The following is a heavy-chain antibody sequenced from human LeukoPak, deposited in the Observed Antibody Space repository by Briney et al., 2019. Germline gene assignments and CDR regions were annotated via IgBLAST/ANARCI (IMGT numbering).Heavy chain of an antibody. Sequence: SVKVSCKASGYTFSSYAISWVRQAPGQGLEWMGRIIPILGIANYAQKFQGRVTITADKSTSTAYMELSSLRSEDTAVYYCVVGYSSGPYYFDYWGQGTLVTVSS. J-gene: IGHJ4*02. V-gene: IGHV1-69*04. CDR2: IIPILGIA. D-gene: IGHD6-19*01. CDR3: VVGYSSGPYYFDY. CDR1: GYTFSSYA.